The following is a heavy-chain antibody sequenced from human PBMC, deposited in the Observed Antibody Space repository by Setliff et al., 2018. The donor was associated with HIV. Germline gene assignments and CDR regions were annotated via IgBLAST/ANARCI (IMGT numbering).Heavy chain of an antibody. J-gene: IGHJ4*02. V-gene: IGHV3-30*03. CDR1: GFTFSSYG. CDR2: ISYDGSNK. Sequence: GGSLRLSCAASGFTFSSYGMHWVRQAPGKGLEWVAVISYDGSNKYYADSVKGRFTISRDNAKNSLYMQMNSLRAEDTALYYCARSSSGWYVDDYWGQGTLVTVSS. D-gene: IGHD6-19*01. CDR3: ARSSSGWYVDDY.